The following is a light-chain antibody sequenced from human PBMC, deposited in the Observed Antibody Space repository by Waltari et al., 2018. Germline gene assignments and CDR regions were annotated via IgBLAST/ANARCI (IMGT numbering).Light chain of an antibody. V-gene: IGLV4-69*01. CDR1: SGYSSNV. J-gene: IGLJ3*02. CDR2: VNSDGSH. Sequence: QLVLTQSPSASASLGASVKLTCTLSSGYSSNVIAWLQQQPEKGPRSSMKVNSDGSHSKGDEIPDRFSGSSSGAERYLTISNLQSEDEADYYCQTGGHGTWVFGGGTKLTVL. CDR3: QTGGHGTWV.